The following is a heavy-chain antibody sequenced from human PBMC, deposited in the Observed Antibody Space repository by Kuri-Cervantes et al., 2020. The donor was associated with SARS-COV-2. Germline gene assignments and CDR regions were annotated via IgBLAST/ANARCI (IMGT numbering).Heavy chain of an antibody. CDR2: ISSSSSYT. V-gene: IGHV3-11*06. CDR3: ARDSSRITIFGVVTRYGMDV. Sequence: GESLKISCAASGFTVSSNYMSWIRQAPGKGLEWVSYISSSSSYTNYADSVKGRFTISRDNAKNSLYLQMNSLRAEDTAVYYCARDSSRITIFGVVTRYGMDVWGQGTTVTVSS. CDR1: GFTVSSNY. J-gene: IGHJ6*02. D-gene: IGHD3-3*01.